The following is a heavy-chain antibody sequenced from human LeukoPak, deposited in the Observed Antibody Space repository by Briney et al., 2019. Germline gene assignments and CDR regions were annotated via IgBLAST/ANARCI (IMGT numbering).Heavy chain of an antibody. Sequence: GGSLRLSCAASGLTVSSNYMSWVRQAPGEGLGWVSVIYSGGSTYYADSVKGRFTISRDNSKNTVYLHMNSLRAEDTAVYYCARYYYDSSGYPYYFDYWGQGTLVTVSS. CDR3: ARYYYDSSGYPYYFDY. CDR2: IYSGGST. CDR1: GLTVSSNY. J-gene: IGHJ4*02. D-gene: IGHD3-22*01. V-gene: IGHV3-53*01.